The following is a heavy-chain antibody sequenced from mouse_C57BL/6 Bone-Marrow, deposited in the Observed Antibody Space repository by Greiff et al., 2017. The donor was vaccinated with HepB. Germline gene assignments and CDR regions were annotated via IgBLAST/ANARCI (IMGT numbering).Heavy chain of an antibody. CDR3: ARVIYYYGRDYAMDY. CDR1: GYTFTDYY. Sequence: EVQLQQSGPELVKPGASVKISCKASGYTFTDYYMNWVKQSHGKSLEWIGDINPNNGGTSYNQKFKGKATLTVDKSSSTAYMELCSLTSEDSAVYYCARVIYYYGRDYAMDYWGQGTSVTVSS. V-gene: IGHV1-26*01. D-gene: IGHD1-1*01. J-gene: IGHJ4*01. CDR2: INPNNGGT.